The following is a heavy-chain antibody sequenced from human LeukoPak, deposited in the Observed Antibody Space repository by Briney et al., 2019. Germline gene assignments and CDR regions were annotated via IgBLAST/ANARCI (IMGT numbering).Heavy chain of an antibody. D-gene: IGHD6-19*01. Sequence: GGSLRLSCAASGFTFSSYGMHWVRQAPGKGLEWVAVIWYDGSNKYYADSVKGRFTISRDNSKNTLYLQMNSLRAEDTAVYYCARLDDGSGWTDTIDYWGQGTLVTVSS. CDR1: GFTFSSYG. CDR3: ARLDDGSGWTDTIDY. V-gene: IGHV3-30*19. J-gene: IGHJ4*02. CDR2: IWYDGSNK.